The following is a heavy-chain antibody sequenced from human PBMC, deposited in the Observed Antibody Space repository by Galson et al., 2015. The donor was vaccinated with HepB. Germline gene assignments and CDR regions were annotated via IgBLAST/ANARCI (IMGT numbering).Heavy chain of an antibody. D-gene: IGHD2/OR15-2a*01. V-gene: IGHV1-69*13. Sequence: SVKVSCKASGHTFSGFSIAWVRQAPGQGLEWMGGIIPNFGTANYAQKFKGRSAITVDESARTAYLELRSLTSEDTATYYCASPRGSDREYFDYWGQGTLVTVSS. CDR3: ASPRGSDREYFDY. CDR1: GHTFSGFS. CDR2: IIPNFGTA. J-gene: IGHJ4*02.